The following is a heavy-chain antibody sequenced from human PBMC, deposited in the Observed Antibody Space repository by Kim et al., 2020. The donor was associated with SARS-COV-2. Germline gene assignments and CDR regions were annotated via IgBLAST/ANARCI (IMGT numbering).Heavy chain of an antibody. D-gene: IGHD3-10*01. J-gene: IGHJ4*02. Sequence: VKGRFTIPREDSKDTLYLQMNSLKTEDTAVYYCTTVQVYYGSGSPRGADYWGQGTLVTVSS. CDR3: TTVQVYYGSGSPRGADY. V-gene: IGHV3-15*01.